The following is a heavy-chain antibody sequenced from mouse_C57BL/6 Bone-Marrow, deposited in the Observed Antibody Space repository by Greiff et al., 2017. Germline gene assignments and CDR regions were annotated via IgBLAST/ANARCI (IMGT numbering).Heavy chain of an antibody. CDR1: GFTFSNYW. V-gene: IGHV6-3*01. D-gene: IGHD6-1*01. Sequence: EVHLVKSGGGLVQPGGSMKLSCVASGFTFSNYWMNWVRQSPEKGLEWVAQIRLKSDNYATHYAESVKGRFTISRDDSKSSVYLQMNNLRAEETEIYYCEGQRWFAYWGQGTLVTVSA. J-gene: IGHJ3*01. CDR3: EGQRWFAY. CDR2: IRLKSDNYAT.